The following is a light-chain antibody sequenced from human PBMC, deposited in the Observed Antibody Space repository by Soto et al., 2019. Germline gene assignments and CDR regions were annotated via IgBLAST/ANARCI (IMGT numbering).Light chain of an antibody. Sequence: DIKRTQSPPSVSGSVGERVTLTCRASQNSRNWLAWYQQKPGTAPNPLIYDASSLKSGVPARFSGSGSGTESPLTIRSLQPDDFATYYCQQYNTHSTFGQGTRLEIK. CDR2: DAS. CDR3: QQYNTHST. J-gene: IGKJ5*01. CDR1: QNSRNW. V-gene: IGKV1-5*01.